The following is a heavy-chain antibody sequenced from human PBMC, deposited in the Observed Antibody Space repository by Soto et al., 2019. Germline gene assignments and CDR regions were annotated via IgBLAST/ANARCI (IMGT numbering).Heavy chain of an antibody. V-gene: IGHV3-23*01. Sequence: EVQLLESGGGLVQPGGSLRLSCAASGFTFSSYAMSWVGQAPGKGLEWVSAISGSGGSTYYADSVKGRFTISRDNSKNTLYLQMNSLRAEDTAVYYCAGTTVTTMLSGLDYWGQGTLVTVSS. CDR3: AGTTVTTMLSGLDY. CDR2: ISGSGGST. CDR1: GFTFSSYA. J-gene: IGHJ4*02. D-gene: IGHD4-17*01.